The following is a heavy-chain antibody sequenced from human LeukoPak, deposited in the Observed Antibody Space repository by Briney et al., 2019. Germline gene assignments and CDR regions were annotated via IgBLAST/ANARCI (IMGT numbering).Heavy chain of an antibody. CDR3: ARLMDWNDEFDY. D-gene: IGHD1-1*01. CDR2: ISSSSSYI. J-gene: IGHJ4*02. CDR1: GFTFSSYA. V-gene: IGHV3-21*01. Sequence: PGGSLRLSCAASGFTFSSYAMSWVRQAPGKGLEWVSSISSSSSYIYYADSVKGRFTISRDNAKNSLYLQMNSLRAEDTAVYYCARLMDWNDEFDYWGQGTLVTVSS.